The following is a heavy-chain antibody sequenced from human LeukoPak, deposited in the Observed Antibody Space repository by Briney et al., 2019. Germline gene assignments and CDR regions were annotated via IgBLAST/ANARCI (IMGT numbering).Heavy chain of an antibody. CDR3: ARGLRGIMIRGAITDLNWFDA. J-gene: IGHJ5*02. V-gene: IGHV4-30-4*01. Sequence: PSETLSLTCTVSGGSISSGDYYWTWIRQPPGKGLEWIGYIYHSGSTHYNSSLKSRLTISVDTSKNRFSLKLSSVTAADTAVYYCARGLRGIMIRGAITDLNWFDAWGQGTLVIVSS. CDR2: IYHSGST. CDR1: GGSISSGDYY. D-gene: IGHD3-10*01.